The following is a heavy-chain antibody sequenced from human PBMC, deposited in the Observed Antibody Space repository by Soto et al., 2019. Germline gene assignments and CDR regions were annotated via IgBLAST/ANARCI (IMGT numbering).Heavy chain of an antibody. J-gene: IGHJ6*03. CDR2: INSDGSVS. Sequence: EVQLVESGGGLVQPGGSLRLSCAASGFTFSNYWMYWVRQAPGKGLEWVSRINSDGSVSSYADSVKGRLTISRDNVKNTLYLQMDSLRAEDTAVYYCVRGDCVGGTCYSLAGSFSYYMDVWGKGTTVTVFS. D-gene: IGHD2-15*01. CDR1: GFTFSNYW. CDR3: VRGDCVGGTCYSLAGSFSYYMDV. V-gene: IGHV3-74*02.